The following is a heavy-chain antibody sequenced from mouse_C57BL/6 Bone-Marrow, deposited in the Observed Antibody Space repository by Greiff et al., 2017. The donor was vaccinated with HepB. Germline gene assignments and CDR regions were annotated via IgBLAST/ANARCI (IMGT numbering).Heavy chain of an antibody. Sequence: EVMLVESGGGLVKPGGSLKLPCAASGFTFSSYTMSWVRQTPEKRLEWVATISGGGGNTYYPDSVKGRFTISRDNAKNTLYLQMSSLRSEDTALYYCAGQGITTVPDYWGQGTTLTVSS. V-gene: IGHV5-9*01. J-gene: IGHJ2*01. CDR1: GFTFSSYT. CDR2: ISGGGGNT. D-gene: IGHD1-1*01. CDR3: AGQGITTVPDY.